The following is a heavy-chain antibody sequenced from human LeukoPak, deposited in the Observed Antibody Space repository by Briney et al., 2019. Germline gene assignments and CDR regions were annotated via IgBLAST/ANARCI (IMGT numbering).Heavy chain of an antibody. CDR1: GFTVSSNY. J-gene: IGHJ4*02. CDR2: IYSGGST. D-gene: IGHD3-10*01. Sequence: GGSLRLSCAASGFTVSSNYMSWVRQAPGKGLEWVSVIYSGGSTYYADSVKGRFTISRDNTKNSLYLQMDSLRVEDTAVYYCARTIRGYWGQGTLVTVSS. V-gene: IGHV3-53*01. CDR3: ARTIRGY.